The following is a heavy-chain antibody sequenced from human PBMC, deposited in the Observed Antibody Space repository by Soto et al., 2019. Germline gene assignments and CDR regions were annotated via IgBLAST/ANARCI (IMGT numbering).Heavy chain of an antibody. D-gene: IGHD6-13*01. V-gene: IGHV1-69*13. CDR3: ASPWPSAAGQPLPKLYYGMDV. CDR2: IIPIFGTA. CDR1: GGTFSSYA. Sequence: ASVKVSCKASGGTFSSYAISWVRQAPGQGLEWMGGIIPIFGTANYAQKFQGRVTITADESTSTAYMELSSLRSEDTAVYYCASPWPSAAGQPLPKLYYGMDVWGQGTTVTVSS. J-gene: IGHJ6*02.